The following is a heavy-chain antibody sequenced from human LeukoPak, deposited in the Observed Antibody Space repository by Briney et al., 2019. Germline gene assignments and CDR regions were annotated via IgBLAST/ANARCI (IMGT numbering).Heavy chain of an antibody. CDR1: GYTFTGYY. V-gene: IGHV1-2*02. CDR2: INPNSGGT. J-gene: IGHJ5*02. Sequence: ASVKVSCKASGYTFTGYYMHWVRQDPGQGLEWMGWINPNSGGTNYAQKFQGRVTMTRDTSISTAYMELSRLRSDDTAVYYCARVYSNYPNWFDPWGQGTLVTVSS. D-gene: IGHD4-11*01. CDR3: ARVYSNYPNWFDP.